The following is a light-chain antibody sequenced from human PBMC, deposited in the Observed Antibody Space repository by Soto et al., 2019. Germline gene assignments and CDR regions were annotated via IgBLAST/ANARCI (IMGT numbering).Light chain of an antibody. CDR2: GAS. CDR1: QSVSSSY. V-gene: IGKV3-20*01. CDR3: QQYGSSPPIT. J-gene: IGKJ5*01. Sequence: EIVLTQSPDTLSLSPGERATLSCRASQSVSSSYLAWYQQKPGQAPRLLIYGASSRATGIPDRFSGSGSGTDFTLTISRREPEDFAGYYCQQYGSSPPITFGQGT.